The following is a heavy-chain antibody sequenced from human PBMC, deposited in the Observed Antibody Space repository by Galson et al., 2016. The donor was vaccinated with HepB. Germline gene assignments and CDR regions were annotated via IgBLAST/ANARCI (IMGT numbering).Heavy chain of an antibody. Sequence: SLRLSCAASGFTFSSHSMHWVRQTPGKRLEYVSGITNKGGTAFYADYVKGRFTISRDNSKNTMYLQMSSLRLADTAMYYCVKGTGAYGSGKDYWGQGTLVTVSS. V-gene: IGHV3-64D*06. CDR1: GFTFSSHS. CDR3: VKGTGAYGSGKDY. CDR2: ITNKGGTA. J-gene: IGHJ4*02. D-gene: IGHD3-10*01.